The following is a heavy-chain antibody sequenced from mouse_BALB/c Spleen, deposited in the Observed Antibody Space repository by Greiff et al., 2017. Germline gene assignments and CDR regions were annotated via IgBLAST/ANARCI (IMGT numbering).Heavy chain of an antibody. CDR2: ISSGSSTI. CDR3: ARGGNYVWFAY. V-gene: IGHV5-17*02. J-gene: IGHJ3*01. Sequence: EVMLVESGGGLVQPGGSRKLSCAASVFTFSSFGMHWVRQAPEKGLEWVAYISSGSSTIYYADTVKGRFTISRDNPKNTLFLQMTSLRSEDTAMYYCARGGNYVWFAYWGQGTLVTVSA. D-gene: IGHD2-1*01. CDR1: VFTFSSFG.